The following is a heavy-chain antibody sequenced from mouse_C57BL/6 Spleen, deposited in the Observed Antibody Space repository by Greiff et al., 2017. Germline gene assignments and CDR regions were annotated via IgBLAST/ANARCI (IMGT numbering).Heavy chain of an antibody. CDR1: GFTFSSYG. CDR2: ISSGGSYT. CDR3: ARERFITTVVATDYDAMDY. J-gene: IGHJ4*01. V-gene: IGHV5-6*01. D-gene: IGHD1-1*01. Sequence: EVKLVESGGDLVKPGGSLKLSCAASGFTFSSYGMSWVRQTPDKRLEWVATISSGGSYTYYPDSVKGRFTISRDNSKNTLYLQMSSLKSEDTAMYYCARERFITTVVATDYDAMDYWGQGTSVTVSS.